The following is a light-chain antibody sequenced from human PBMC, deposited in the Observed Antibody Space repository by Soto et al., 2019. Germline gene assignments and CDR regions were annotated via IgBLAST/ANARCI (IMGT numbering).Light chain of an antibody. CDR3: HHYYGDPYT. CDR2: DAT. V-gene: IGKV1-5*01. CDR1: QNINTW. J-gene: IGKJ2*01. Sequence: DIQMTQSPSTLSASIGDRITITCRASQNINTWLAWYQQKPGRARKVLIYDATSLESGVPSRIIGSGSWTEFILTISSLQLDDFETYYCHHYYGDPYTFGQGTKLEIK.